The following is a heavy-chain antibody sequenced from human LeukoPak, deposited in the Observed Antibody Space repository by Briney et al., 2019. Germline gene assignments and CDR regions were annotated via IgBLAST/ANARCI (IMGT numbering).Heavy chain of an antibody. CDR1: GFTFSSYV. CDR2: ISYDGSNE. D-gene: IGHD3-22*01. CDR3: ARGGRHYDSSGYYWFDY. J-gene: IGHJ4*02. V-gene: IGHV3-30*04. Sequence: GGSLRLSCAASGFTFSSYVMHWVRQAPGKGLEWVAIISYDGSNEYYADSVKGRFTISRDNSKNTLYLQMNSLRAEDTAVYYCARGGRHYDSSGYYWFDYWGQGTLVTVSS.